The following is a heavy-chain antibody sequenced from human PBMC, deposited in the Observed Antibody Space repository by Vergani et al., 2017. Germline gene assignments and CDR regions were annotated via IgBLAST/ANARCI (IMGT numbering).Heavy chain of an antibody. Sequence: QVQLQESGPGLVKPSETLSLTCTVSGGSISSYYWSWIRQPPGKGLDWIGYIYYSGSTNYNPSLKSRVTISVDTSKNQFSLKLSSVTAADTAVYYCARAPSSGYDYFDYWGQGTLVTVSS. J-gene: IGHJ4*02. CDR2: IYYSGST. V-gene: IGHV4-59*01. D-gene: IGHD3-22*01. CDR1: GGSISSYY. CDR3: ARAPSSGYDYFDY.